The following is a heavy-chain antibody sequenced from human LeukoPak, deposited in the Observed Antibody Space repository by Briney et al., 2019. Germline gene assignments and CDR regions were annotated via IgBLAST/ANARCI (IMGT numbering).Heavy chain of an antibody. CDR1: GYTFTSYG. D-gene: IGHD3-10*01. Sequence: ASVKVSCKASGYTFTSYGISWVRQAPGQGLEWMGWISAYNGNTNYAQRLQGGVTMTTDTSTSTAYMELRSLRSDDTAVYYCARDTARYYGSGSYYNGDYWGQGTLVTVSS. CDR2: ISAYNGNT. CDR3: ARDTARYYGSGSYYNGDY. V-gene: IGHV1-18*04. J-gene: IGHJ4*02.